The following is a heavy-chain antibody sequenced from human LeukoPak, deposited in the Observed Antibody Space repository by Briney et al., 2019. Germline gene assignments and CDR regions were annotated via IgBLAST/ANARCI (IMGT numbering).Heavy chain of an antibody. D-gene: IGHD3-10*01. CDR1: GGSFSGYY. J-gene: IGHJ4*02. V-gene: IGHV4-34*01. CDR2: INHSGST. CDR3: ASQGSELVLDY. Sequence: SSETLSLTCAVYGGSFSGYYWSWIRQPPGKGLEWIGEINHSGSTNYNPSLKSRVTISVDTSKNQFSLKLSSVTAADTAVYYCASQGSELVLDYWGQGTLVTVSS.